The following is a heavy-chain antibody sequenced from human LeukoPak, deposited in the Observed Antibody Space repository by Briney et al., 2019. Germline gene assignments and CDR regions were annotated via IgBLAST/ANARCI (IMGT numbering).Heavy chain of an antibody. CDR2: ISYDGSNK. CDR1: GFTFSSYG. J-gene: IGHJ4*02. Sequence: GGSLRLSCAASGFTFSSYGMHWVRQAPGKGLEWVAVISYDGSNKYYADSVKGRFTISRDNSKNTLYLQMNSLRAEDTAVYYCATEYCSSTSCYYFDYWGQGTLLTVSS. V-gene: IGHV3-30*03. D-gene: IGHD2-2*01. CDR3: ATEYCSSTSCYYFDY.